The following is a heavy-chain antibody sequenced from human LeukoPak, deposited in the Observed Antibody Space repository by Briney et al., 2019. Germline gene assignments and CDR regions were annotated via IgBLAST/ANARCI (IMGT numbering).Heavy chain of an antibody. J-gene: IGHJ4*02. V-gene: IGHV4-59*01. CDR2: IYYSGST. Sequence: SETLSLTCSVSGGSISSYYWSWIRQPPGKGLEWIGYIYYSGSTNYNPSLKSRVTISVDTSKNQFSLKLSSVTAADTAVYYCARGGGIAARPCYFDYWGQGTLVTVSS. D-gene: IGHD6-6*01. CDR1: GGSISSYY. CDR3: ARGGGIAARPCYFDY.